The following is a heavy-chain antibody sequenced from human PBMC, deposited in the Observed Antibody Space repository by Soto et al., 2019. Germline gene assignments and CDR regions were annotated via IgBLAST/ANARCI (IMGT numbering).Heavy chain of an antibody. D-gene: IGHD5-18*01. Sequence: GGSLRLSCAASGFTFSSYSMNWVRQAPGKGLEWVSYISSSSSTIYYADSVKGRFTISRDNAKNSLYLQMNSLRDEDTAVYYCAGDRAMAPYNWFDPWGQGTLVTVSS. CDR1: GFTFSSYS. CDR3: AGDRAMAPYNWFDP. CDR2: ISSSSSTI. J-gene: IGHJ5*02. V-gene: IGHV3-48*02.